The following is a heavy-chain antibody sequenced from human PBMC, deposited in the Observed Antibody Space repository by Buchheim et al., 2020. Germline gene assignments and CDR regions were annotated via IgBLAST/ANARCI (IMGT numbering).Heavy chain of an antibody. D-gene: IGHD3-22*01. Sequence: QVQLQESGPGLVKPSGTLSLTCAVSGGSISSSNWWSWVRQPPGKGLEGIGEIYHSGSTNYNPSLKRRVTISVDKSKNQFSLKLSSVTAADTAVYYYARDIRLYYYDSSGYNWFDPWGQGTL. CDR3: ARDIRLYYYDSSGYNWFDP. CDR2: IYHSGST. V-gene: IGHV4-4*02. J-gene: IGHJ5*02. CDR1: GGSISSSNW.